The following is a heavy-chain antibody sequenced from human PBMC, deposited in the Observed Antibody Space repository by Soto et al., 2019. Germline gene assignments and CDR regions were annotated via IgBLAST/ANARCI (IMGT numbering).Heavy chain of an antibody. V-gene: IGHV6-1*01. D-gene: IGHD5-18*01. Sequence: PSQTLSLTCAISGDSVSSNSAAWNWIRQSPSRGLEWLGRTYYRSKWYNDYAVSVKRRITINQDTSKNQYSLQLNSETPENKTIYYCARGGYSYGGDYYYGMDVWGQGTTVTISS. CDR2: TYYRSKWYN. J-gene: IGHJ6*02. CDR3: ARGGYSYGGDYYYGMDV. CDR1: GDSVSSNSAA.